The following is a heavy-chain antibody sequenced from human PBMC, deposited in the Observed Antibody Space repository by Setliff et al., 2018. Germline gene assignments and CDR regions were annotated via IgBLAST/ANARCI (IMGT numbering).Heavy chain of an antibody. D-gene: IGHD3-16*01. CDR3: ARDGGEY. CDR2: IKQDGSEK. CDR1: GFTFSSYG. J-gene: IGHJ4*02. V-gene: IGHV3-7*01. Sequence: PGGSLRLSCAASGFTFSSYGMHWVRQAPGKGLEWVANIKQDGSEKYYVDSVKGRFTISRDNAKNSLYLQMNSLRADDTAVYYCARDGGEYWGQGTLVTVSS.